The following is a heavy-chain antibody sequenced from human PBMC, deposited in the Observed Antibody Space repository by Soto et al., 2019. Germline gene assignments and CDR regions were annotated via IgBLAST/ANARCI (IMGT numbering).Heavy chain of an antibody. CDR2: IYYSGST. J-gene: IGHJ4*02. Sequence: PSETLSLTCTVSGGSISSYYWSWIRQPPGKGLERIGYIYYSGSTYYNPSLKSRVTISVDTSKNQFSLKLSSVTAADTAVYYCASRGTTTYCSGGSCYARGFDYWGQGTLVTVSS. CDR3: ASRGTTTYCSGGSCYARGFDY. V-gene: IGHV4-59*08. D-gene: IGHD2-15*01. CDR1: GGSISSYY.